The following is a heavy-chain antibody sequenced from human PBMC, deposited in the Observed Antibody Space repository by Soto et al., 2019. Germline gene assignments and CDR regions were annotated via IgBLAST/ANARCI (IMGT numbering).Heavy chain of an antibody. V-gene: IGHV1-69*02. CDR2: INPIISMS. CDR3: ASSYGSGYRAFDY. CDR1: GDTFTFSS. D-gene: IGHD3-10*01. J-gene: IGHJ4*02. Sequence: QVQLVQSGAAVKKPGSSVRVSCKASGDTFTFSSINWLRQAPGLGLEWMGRINPIISMSNYAQRFQDRVTMTADKSTSTAYRELSSLRSEDTAMYYCASSYGSGYRAFDYWGQGALVTVSS.